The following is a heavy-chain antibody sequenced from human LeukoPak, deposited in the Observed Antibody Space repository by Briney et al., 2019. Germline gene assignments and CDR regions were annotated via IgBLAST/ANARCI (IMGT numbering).Heavy chain of an antibody. CDR2: INSDGSII. J-gene: IGHJ4*02. CDR3: VRVYSGSYRD. V-gene: IGHV3-74*01. Sequence: GESLRLSCEASGFTFSNYWMHWVRQAPGKGLVWVSHINSDGSIINYADSVKGRSTISRDNAKNTLYLQMNSLGAEDTAVYYCVRVYSGSYRDWGQGTLVTVSS. D-gene: IGHD1-26*01. CDR1: GFTFSNYW.